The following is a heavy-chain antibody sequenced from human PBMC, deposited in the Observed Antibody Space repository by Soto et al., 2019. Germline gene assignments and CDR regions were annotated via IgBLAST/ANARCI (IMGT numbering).Heavy chain of an antibody. CDR2: ISPYNGNT. V-gene: IGHV1-18*04. J-gene: IGHJ5*02. CDR3: ARVPTPTHGDSNKNNFLDP. D-gene: IGHD3-10*01. Sequence: ASVKVSCKASGYTFVDYGFSWVRQAPGQGLEWMGWISPYNGNTHYVETFQGRVTMTTDTSTSTAFMELRTLTSDDTAVYYCARVPTPTHGDSNKNNFLDPWGQGTLVTVLL. CDR1: GYTFVDYG.